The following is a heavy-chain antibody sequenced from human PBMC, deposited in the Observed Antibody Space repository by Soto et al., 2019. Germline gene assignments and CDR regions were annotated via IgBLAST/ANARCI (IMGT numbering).Heavy chain of an antibody. CDR3: AKGSLSNWYGISWFDP. CDR2: ISWNSGTI. D-gene: IGHD1-20*01. J-gene: IGHJ5*02. Sequence: GGSLRLSCAASGFTFDDFAMHWVRQAPGKGLEWVSGISWNSGTIGYADSVKGRFTISRDNAKNSLYLQMNSLRAEDTAFYYCAKGSLSNWYGISWFDPWGQGTLVTVSS. V-gene: IGHV3-9*01. CDR1: GFTFDDFA.